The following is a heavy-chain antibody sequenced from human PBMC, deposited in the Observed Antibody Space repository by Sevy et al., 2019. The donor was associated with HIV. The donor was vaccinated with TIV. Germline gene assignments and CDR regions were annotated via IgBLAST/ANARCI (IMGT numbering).Heavy chain of an antibody. CDR1: GFTVSSND. CDR2: THSGGST. CDR3: ARDYYASGSYPRFDY. V-gene: IGHV3-66*01. Sequence: GGSLRLSCAASGFTVSSNDMTWVRQAPGKGLECVSVTHSGGSTYYEDSVKGRFTISRDYSKNTLFLQMNSLRAEDTAVYYCARDYYASGSYPRFDYWGQGTLVTVSS. J-gene: IGHJ4*02. D-gene: IGHD3-10*01.